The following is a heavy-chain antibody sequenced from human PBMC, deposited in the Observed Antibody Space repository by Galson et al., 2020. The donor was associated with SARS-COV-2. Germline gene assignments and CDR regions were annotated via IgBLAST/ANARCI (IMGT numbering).Heavy chain of an antibody. D-gene: IGHD3-9*01. CDR1: GFTFDDYA. CDR3: ARDKRSYDILTGYFGFYYFDY. CDR2: ISWNSGSI. J-gene: IGHJ4*02. Sequence: GGSLRLSCAASGFTFDDYAIHWVRQAPGKGLEWVSGISWNSGSIGYADSVKGRFTISRDNAKSSLYLHMNSLRAEDTALYYCARDKRSYDILTGYFGFYYFDYWGQGTLVTVSS. V-gene: IGHV3-9*01.